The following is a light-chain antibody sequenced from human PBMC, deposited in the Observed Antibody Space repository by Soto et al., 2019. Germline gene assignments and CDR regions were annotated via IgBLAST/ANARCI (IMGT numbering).Light chain of an antibody. Sequence: QSVLTQPASVSGSPGQSITISCTGTSSDVGGYNCVSWHQQHPGKAPKLMIYEVSDRPSGVSNRLSGSKSGNTASLTISGLQAEDEADYFCSSYTSSSHFVFGTGTKVTVL. CDR3: SSYTSSSHFV. CDR2: EVS. V-gene: IGLV2-14*01. J-gene: IGLJ1*01. CDR1: SSDVGGYNC.